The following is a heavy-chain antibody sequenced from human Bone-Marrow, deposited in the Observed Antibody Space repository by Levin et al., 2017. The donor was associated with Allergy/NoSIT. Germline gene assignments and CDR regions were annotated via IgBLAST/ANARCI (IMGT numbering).Heavy chain of an antibody. CDR1: GFTFSSYG. Sequence: SCAASGFTFSSYGMHWVRQAPGKGLEWVAVISYDGSNKYYADSVKGRFTISRDNSKNTLYLQMSSLRAEDTAVYYCAKETYYYDSSTDYWGQGTLVTVSS. D-gene: IGHD3-22*01. CDR3: AKETYYYDSSTDY. V-gene: IGHV3-30*18. J-gene: IGHJ4*02. CDR2: ISYDGSNK.